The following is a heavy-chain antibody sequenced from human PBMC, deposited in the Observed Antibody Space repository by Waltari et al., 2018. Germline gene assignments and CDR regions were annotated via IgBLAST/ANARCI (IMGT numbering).Heavy chain of an antibody. CDR2: IYYSGST. CDR3: AIGRITYYYDSSGSAPFDY. Sequence: QLQLQESGPGLVKPSETLSLPCTVSGGSISSSSYYWGWIRQPPGTGLEWIGSIYYSGSTYYNPSLKSRVTISVDTSKNQFSLKLSSVTAADTAVYYCAIGRITYYYDSSGSAPFDYWGQGTLVTVSS. D-gene: IGHD3-22*01. J-gene: IGHJ4*02. V-gene: IGHV4-39*07. CDR1: GGSISSSSYY.